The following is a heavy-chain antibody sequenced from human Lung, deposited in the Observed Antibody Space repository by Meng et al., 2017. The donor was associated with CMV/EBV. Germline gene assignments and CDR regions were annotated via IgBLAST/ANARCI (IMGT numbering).Heavy chain of an antibody. CDR3: ASRGCSSTSCFDY. CDR1: GYSFTTYA. CDR2: INPGNGNT. V-gene: IGHV1-3*01. Sequence: QVQVVQAGAEGKKPGASVKVSCKASGYSFTTYAMHWVRQAPGQRLEWMGWINPGNGNTKYSEKFQGRVTITRDTSASTAYMELSSLRSEDTAVYYCASRGCSSTSCFDYWGQGTLVTVSS. D-gene: IGHD2-2*01. J-gene: IGHJ4*02.